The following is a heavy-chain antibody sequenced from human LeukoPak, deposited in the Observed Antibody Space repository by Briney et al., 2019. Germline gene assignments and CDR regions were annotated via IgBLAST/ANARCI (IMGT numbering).Heavy chain of an antibody. CDR3: ARRADDFWSGYYTEGYYYMDV. CDR1: VYTFTSYG. CDR2: ISTYNGNT. D-gene: IGHD3-3*01. J-gene: IGHJ6*03. Sequence: ASVKVSCKASVYTFTSYGISWVRQAAGHGLGWLGWISTYNGNTNYAQKLQGRVTMTTDTSTSTAYMELRSLRSDDTAVYYCARRADDFWSGYYTEGYYYMDVWGKGTTVTVSS. V-gene: IGHV1-18*01.